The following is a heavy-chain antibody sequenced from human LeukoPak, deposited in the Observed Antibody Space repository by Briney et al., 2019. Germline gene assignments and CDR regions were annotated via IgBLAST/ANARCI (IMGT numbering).Heavy chain of an antibody. CDR2: MNPNSGNT. J-gene: IGHJ6*04. Sequence: GASVKVSCXASGYTFTSYDINWVRQAAGQGLEWMRWMNPNSGNTGYAQKFQGRVTITRNTSISTAYMELSSLRSEDTAVYYCARGLVVPAARAMDVWGKGTTVTVSS. V-gene: IGHV1-8*03. CDR1: GYTFTSYD. D-gene: IGHD2-2*01. CDR3: ARGLVVPAARAMDV.